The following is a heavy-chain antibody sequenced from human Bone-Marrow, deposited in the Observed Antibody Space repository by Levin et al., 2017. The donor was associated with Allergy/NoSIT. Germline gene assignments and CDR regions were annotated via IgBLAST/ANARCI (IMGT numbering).Heavy chain of an antibody. V-gene: IGHV1-2*02. CDR1: GYTFSDYY. CDR2: INPNSGGT. J-gene: IGHJ4*02. CDR3: ARDLGSLSVADY. D-gene: IGHD4-23*01. Sequence: VASVKVSCKAFGYTFSDYYIHWVRQAPGQGLEWMGWINPNSGGTRYRQKFQGRVTMTRDRSINTAYMEVKRLTLDDTAVYYCARDLGSLSVADYWGQGTLVTVSS.